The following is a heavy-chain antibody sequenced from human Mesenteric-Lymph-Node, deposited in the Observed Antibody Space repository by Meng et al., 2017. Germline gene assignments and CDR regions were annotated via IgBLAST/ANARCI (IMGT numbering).Heavy chain of an antibody. J-gene: IGHJ4*02. D-gene: IGHD6-19*01. V-gene: IGHV4-34*01. CDR1: GGSFSGYY. CDR3: ARGGGYGLKQWLVVDY. Sequence: GSLRLSCAVYGGSFSGYYWSWIRQPPGKGLEWIGEINHSGSTNYNPSLKSRVTISVDTSKNQFSLKLSSVTAADTAVYYCARGGGYGLKQWLVVDYWGQGTLVTVSS. CDR2: INHSGST.